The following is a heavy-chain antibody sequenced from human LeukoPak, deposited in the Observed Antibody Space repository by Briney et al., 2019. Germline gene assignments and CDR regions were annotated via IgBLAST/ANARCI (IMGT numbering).Heavy chain of an antibody. CDR2: MRYDASNK. J-gene: IGHJ4*02. Sequence: PGGSLRLSCAASGFTFSSYGMHWVRQAPGKGLEWVAFMRYDASNKYYADSVKGRFTISRDNSNNTLYLQMNSLRREDTAVYYCAKLAPAIVGADYWGQGTLVTVSS. V-gene: IGHV3-30*02. D-gene: IGHD1-26*01. CDR1: GFTFSSYG. CDR3: AKLAPAIVGADY.